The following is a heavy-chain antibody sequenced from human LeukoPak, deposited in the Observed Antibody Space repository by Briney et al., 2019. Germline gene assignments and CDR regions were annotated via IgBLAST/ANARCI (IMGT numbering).Heavy chain of an antibody. CDR2: MNPNSGNT. CDR3: ARSPSKIAARRFGWFDP. Sequence: GASVKVSCKASGYTFTSYDINGVRQATGQGLEWMGWMNPNSGNTGYAQKFQGRVTMTRNTSISTAYMELSSLRSEDTAVYYCARSPSKIAARRFGWFDPWGQGTLVTVSS. D-gene: IGHD6-6*01. J-gene: IGHJ5*02. V-gene: IGHV1-8*01. CDR1: GYTFTSYD.